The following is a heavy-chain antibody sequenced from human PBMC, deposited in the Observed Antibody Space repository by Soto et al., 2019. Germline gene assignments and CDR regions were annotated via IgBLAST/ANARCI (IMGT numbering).Heavy chain of an antibody. D-gene: IGHD1-20*01. J-gene: IGHJ5*02. V-gene: IGHV3-23*01. Sequence: GGSLRLSCAASGFTFSSSSMSWVRQAPGKGLEWVSSIRASDGSTYHADSVKGRFTISRDNSKDTLYLQLSSLRAEDTAVYYCAKLVSSWGQGTLVTVSS. CDR2: IRASDGST. CDR1: GFTFSSSS. CDR3: AKLVSS.